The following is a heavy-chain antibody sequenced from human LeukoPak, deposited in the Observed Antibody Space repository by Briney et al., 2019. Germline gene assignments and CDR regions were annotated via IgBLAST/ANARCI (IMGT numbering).Heavy chain of an antibody. D-gene: IGHD4-23*01. CDR3: ARRDYGGNSDYFDY. CDR1: GFTFSSQP. CDR2: VSGSGDNT. Sequence: GGSLRLSCAASGFTFSSQPMTWVRQAPGRGLEWVSAVSGSGDNTYYADSVKGRFTISRDNSKNTLYLQMNSLRAEDTAVYYCARRDYGGNSDYFDYWGQGTLVTVSS. V-gene: IGHV3-23*01. J-gene: IGHJ4*02.